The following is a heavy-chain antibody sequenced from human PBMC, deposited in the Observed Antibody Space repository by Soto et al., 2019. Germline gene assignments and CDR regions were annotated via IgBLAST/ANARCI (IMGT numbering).Heavy chain of an antibody. Sequence: QVQLQESGPGLVKPSETLSLTCTVSGGSISSYYWSWIRQPPGKGLEWIGYIYYSGSTNYNPSLKSRVTISVDTSKNQFSLKLSSVTAADTAVYYCARGRVTAPPATDYWGQGTLVTVSS. CDR2: IYYSGST. CDR1: GGSISSYY. D-gene: IGHD2-21*02. J-gene: IGHJ4*02. CDR3: ARGRVTAPPATDY. V-gene: IGHV4-59*01.